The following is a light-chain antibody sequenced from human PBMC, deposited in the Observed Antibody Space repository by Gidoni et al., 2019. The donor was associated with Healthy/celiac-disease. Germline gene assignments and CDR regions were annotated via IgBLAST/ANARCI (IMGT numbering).Light chain of an antibody. J-gene: IGKJ2*01. CDR1: QSVSSN. CDR2: GAS. CDR3: QQYNNWPPGNT. V-gene: IGKV3-15*01. Sequence: EIVMTQSPATLSVSPGERATLSCRASQSVSSNLAWYQQKPGQAPRLLIYGASTRATGIPARFSGSGSGTGFTLTISSLQSEDFAVYYCQQYNNWPPGNTFGQXTKLEIK.